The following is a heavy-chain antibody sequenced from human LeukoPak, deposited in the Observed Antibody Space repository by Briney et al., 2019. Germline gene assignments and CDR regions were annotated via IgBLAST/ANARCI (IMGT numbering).Heavy chain of an antibody. CDR2: INHSGST. V-gene: IGHV4-34*01. CDR3: ARGGGSGSYYNVSWFDP. D-gene: IGHD3-10*01. J-gene: IGHJ5*02. Sequence: PSETLSLTCAVYGGSFSGYYWSWIRQPPGKGLEWIGEINHSGSTNYNPSLKSRVTISVDTSKNQFSLKLSSGTAADTAVYYWARGGGSGSYYNVSWFDPWGQGTLVTVSS. CDR1: GGSFSGYY.